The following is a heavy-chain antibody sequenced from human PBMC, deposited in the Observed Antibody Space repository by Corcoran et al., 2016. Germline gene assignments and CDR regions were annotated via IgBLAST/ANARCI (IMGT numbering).Heavy chain of an antibody. J-gene: IGHJ6*02. CDR1: GFPFSSYS. D-gene: IGHD1-1*01. CDR2: ISSSSSYI. CDR3: ARATIWTGGMDV. V-gene: IGHV3-21*01. Sequence: EVQLVESGGGLFKPGGSLRLSCAASGFPFSSYSMNWVRQAPGKGLEWVSSISSSSSYIYYADSVKGRFTIPRDNAKNSLYLQMNSLRAEDTAVYYCARATIWTGGMDVWGQGTTVTVSS.